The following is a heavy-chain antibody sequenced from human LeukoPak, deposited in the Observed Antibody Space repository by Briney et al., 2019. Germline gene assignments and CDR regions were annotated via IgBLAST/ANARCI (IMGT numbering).Heavy chain of an antibody. CDR2: IYNDGRT. CDR1: GFIVNNKY. V-gene: IGHV3-53*01. J-gene: IGHJ3*02. D-gene: IGHD3-22*01. CDR3: ARGLFLSGYLDAFDI. Sequence: GGSLRLSCAASGFIVNNKYMTWVRQAPGKGLERVSLIYNDGRTYYADSVKGRCTISRDNSKNMLYLQMNSLRVEDTAVYYCARGLFLSGYLDAFDIWGQGTVVTVSS.